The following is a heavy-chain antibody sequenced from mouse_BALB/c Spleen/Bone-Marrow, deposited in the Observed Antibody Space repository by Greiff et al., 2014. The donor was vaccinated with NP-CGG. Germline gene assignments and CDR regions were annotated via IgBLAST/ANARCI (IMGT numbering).Heavy chain of an antibody. V-gene: IGHV14-3*02. CDR2: IDPANGNT. CDR3: ALLYGNYDY. J-gene: IGHJ2*01. CDR1: GFNIKDTY. Sequence: EVQVVESGAELVKPGASVKLSCTASGFNIKDTYMHWVKQRSEQGPEWIGRIDPANGNTKYDPKFQGKATITADTSSNTAYLQLSSLTSEDTAVYYCALLYGNYDYWGQGTILTVSS. D-gene: IGHD2-10*02.